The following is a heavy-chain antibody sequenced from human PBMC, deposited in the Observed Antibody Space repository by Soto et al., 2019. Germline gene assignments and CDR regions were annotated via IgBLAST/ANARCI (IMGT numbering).Heavy chain of an antibody. V-gene: IGHV1-8*01. CDR3: ARGRIRDCISTSSSFSFWFDP. CDR1: GYTFTSYD. CDR2: MNPNSGNT. D-gene: IGHD2-2*01. Sequence: QVQLVQSGAEVKKPGASVKVSCKASGYTFTSYDINWVRQATGQGLEWMGWMNPNSGNTGYAQKFQGRVTMTRNTFISTAYMELSSRRSEDTAVYYCARGRIRDCISTSSSFSFWFDPCGQGTLVTVSS. J-gene: IGHJ5*02.